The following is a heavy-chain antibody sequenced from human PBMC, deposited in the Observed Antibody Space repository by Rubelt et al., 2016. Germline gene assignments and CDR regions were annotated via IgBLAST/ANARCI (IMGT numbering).Heavy chain of an antibody. Sequence: QAQLQQWGAGLLSPSDTLSLTCAVFTGSFNGYRWSWIRQKSDEGLEWIGEVTHSGDANYNPSLRDRVSISAESSKNQFSLGRTCLTAADTGLDFCAGGVGFATNPYYRGPFDSWGLGTQVTVSS. CDR1: TGSFNGYR. J-gene: IGHJ4*02. D-gene: IGHD1-26*01. CDR2: VTHSGDA. CDR3: AGGVGFATNPYYRGPFDS. V-gene: IGHV4-34*02.